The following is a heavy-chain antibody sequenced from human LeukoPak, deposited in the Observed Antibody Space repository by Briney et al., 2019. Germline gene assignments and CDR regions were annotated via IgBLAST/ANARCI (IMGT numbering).Heavy chain of an antibody. V-gene: IGHV3-23*01. CDR1: GFTFSSYA. D-gene: IGHD6-13*01. CDR2: ISGSGGST. CDR3: ATSQAPGFRGYSSSWYAPGNDY. Sequence: QPGGSLRLSCAASGFTFSSYAMSWVRQAPGKGLEWVSAISGSGGSTYYADSVKGRFTISRDNSKNTLYLQMNSLRAEDTAVYYCATSQAPGFRGYSSSWYAPGNDYWGQGTLVTVSS. J-gene: IGHJ4*02.